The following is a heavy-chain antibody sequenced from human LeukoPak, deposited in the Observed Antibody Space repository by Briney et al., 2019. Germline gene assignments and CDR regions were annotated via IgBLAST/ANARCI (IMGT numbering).Heavy chain of an antibody. CDR1: GFTFYDYA. V-gene: IGHV3-43*02. CDR2: ISGPGSGT. Sequence: GGSLRLSCAGSGFTFYDYAMHWIRQPPGKGLQWVSLISGPGSGTHQADSVKGRFTISRDNSKNSLYLQMSSLRTEDTALYYCARGTGSGSYLLDYWGQGTLVTVSS. J-gene: IGHJ4*02. D-gene: IGHD6-6*01. CDR3: ARGTGSGSYLLDY.